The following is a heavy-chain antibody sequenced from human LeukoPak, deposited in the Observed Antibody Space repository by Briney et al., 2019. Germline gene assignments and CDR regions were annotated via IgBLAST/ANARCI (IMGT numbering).Heavy chain of an antibody. CDR2: IIPIFGTA. J-gene: IGHJ5*02. CDR3: ARDYKGYFDSNGYSSQVNWFNP. D-gene: IGHD3-22*01. Sequence: SVKVSCKASGGSFSSSSIIWVRQAPGQRLEWMGGIIPIFGTANYAQKFQDRVTITADKSTRTAYIELRRLRSEDTAVYYCARDYKGYFDSNGYSSQVNWFNPWGQGTLVTVSS. CDR1: GGSFSSSS. V-gene: IGHV1-69*06.